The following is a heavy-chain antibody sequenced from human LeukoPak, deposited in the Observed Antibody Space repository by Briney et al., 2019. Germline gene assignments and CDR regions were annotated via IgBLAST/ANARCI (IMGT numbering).Heavy chain of an antibody. D-gene: IGHD3-9*01. J-gene: IGHJ4*02. V-gene: IGHV1-2*02. CDR1: GYTFTDYY. CDR2: INPNSGGT. CDR3: ASDRKEDWSSSPSYYFDY. Sequence: GASVKVSCKASGYTFTDYYMHWVRQAPGQGLEWMGWINPNSGGTNYAQNFQGRVTMTRDTSISTAYMELSRLRSDDTAVYYCASDRKEDWSSSPSYYFDYWGQGTLVTVSS.